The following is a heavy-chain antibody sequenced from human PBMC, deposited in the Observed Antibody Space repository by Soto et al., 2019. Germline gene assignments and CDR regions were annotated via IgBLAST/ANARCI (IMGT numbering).Heavy chain of an antibody. CDR1: GGSISSSSYY. CDR2: IYYSGST. CDR3: ARGIVVVPADDLPNSSGWYY. J-gene: IGHJ4*02. V-gene: IGHV4-39*01. D-gene: IGHD2-2*01. Sequence: QLQLQESGPGLVKPSETLSLTCTVSGGSISSSSYYWGWIRQPPGKGLEWIGSIYYSGSTYYNPSLKSRVPISVDTSKNQFSLKLSSVTAADTAVYYCARGIVVVPADDLPNSSGWYYWGQGTLVTVSS.